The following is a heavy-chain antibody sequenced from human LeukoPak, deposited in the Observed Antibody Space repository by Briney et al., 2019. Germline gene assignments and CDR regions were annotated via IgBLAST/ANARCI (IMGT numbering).Heavy chain of an antibody. CDR3: AKVMRGSGWYDYYYGMDV. CDR2: ISYDGSNK. D-gene: IGHD6-19*01. J-gene: IGHJ6*02. V-gene: IGHV3-30*18. CDR1: GFTFSSYG. Sequence: GGSLRLSCAASGFTFSSYGMHWVRQAPGKGLEWVAVISYDGSNKYYADSVKGRFTISRDNSKNTLYLQMNSLRAEDTAVYYCAKVMRGSGWYDYYYGMDVWGQGTTVTVSS.